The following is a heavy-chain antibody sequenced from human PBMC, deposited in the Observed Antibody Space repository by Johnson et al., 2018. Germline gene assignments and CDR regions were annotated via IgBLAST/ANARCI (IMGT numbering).Heavy chain of an antibody. CDR3: SRDGREYCSGGSCYSGYYYYGMDV. D-gene: IGHD2-15*01. CDR1: GFTFSSYG. V-gene: IGHV3-33*01. J-gene: IGHJ6*02. CDR2: IWYDGSNK. Sequence: QVQLVESGGGVVQPGRSLRLSCAASGFTFSSYGMHWVRQAPGKGLEWVAVIWYDGSNKYYADSVKGRFTLSRDNSKTTRYLQMNSLGAEDTAVYYCSRDGREYCSGGSCYSGYYYYGMDVWGQGTTVTVSS.